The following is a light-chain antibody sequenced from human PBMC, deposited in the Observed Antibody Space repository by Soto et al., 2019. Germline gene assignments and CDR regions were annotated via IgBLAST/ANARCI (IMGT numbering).Light chain of an antibody. V-gene: IGKV4-1*01. CDR3: QQYYSTPVT. Sequence: DIVMTQSPDSLAVSLGERATINCKSSQSILFSSNNKNYLTWYQQKQGQPPKPLIYWASTRESGVPDRFSDSGSGTDFTFTISSLKAEDVAVYYCQQYYSTPVTFGGGTKVEIK. J-gene: IGKJ4*01. CDR1: QSILFSSNNKNY. CDR2: WAS.